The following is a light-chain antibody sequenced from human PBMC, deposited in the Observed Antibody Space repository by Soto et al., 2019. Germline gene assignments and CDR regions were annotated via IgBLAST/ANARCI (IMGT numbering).Light chain of an antibody. CDR1: QSVSKN. Sequence: EMVMTQSPATLSVSPGERATLSCRASQSVSKNLAWYQQTPGLAPRLLIYGASTRSPGIPARFSGSGSGTEFTLTISSLQSEDFAVYYCQQYNDWPPRWTFGQGTKVEIK. CDR3: QQYNDWPPRWT. J-gene: IGKJ1*01. CDR2: GAS. V-gene: IGKV3-15*01.